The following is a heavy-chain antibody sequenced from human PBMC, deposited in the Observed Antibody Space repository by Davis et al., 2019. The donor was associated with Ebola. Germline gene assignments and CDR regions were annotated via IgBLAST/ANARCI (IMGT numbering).Heavy chain of an antibody. Sequence: GESLKISCAASGFTFSDYYMSWIRQAPGKGLEWVSYISSSGSTIYYADSVKGRFTISRDNAKNSLYLQMNSLRAEDTAVYYCARGKRYYDFWSGYYPLGYYYGMDVWGQGTTVTVSS. CDR2: ISSSGSTI. CDR1: GFTFSDYY. V-gene: IGHV3-11*01. CDR3: ARGKRYYDFWSGYYPLGYYYGMDV. D-gene: IGHD3-3*01. J-gene: IGHJ6*02.